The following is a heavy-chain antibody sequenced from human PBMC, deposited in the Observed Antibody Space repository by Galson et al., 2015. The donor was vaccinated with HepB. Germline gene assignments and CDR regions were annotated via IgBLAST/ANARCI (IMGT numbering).Heavy chain of an antibody. D-gene: IGHD3-16*01. CDR1: GYSFISYW. V-gene: IGHV5-51*03. CDR3: ASGDTFSVFHY. CDR2: IYPDDSDT. J-gene: IGHJ4*02. Sequence: QSGAEVKKPGESLKISCKGSGYSFISYWIGWVRQMPGKGLEWMGIIYPDDSDTRYSPSFQGQVSISADKSISTAYLQWSNLKASDTAIYYCASGDTFSVFHYWGQGTLVTVSS.